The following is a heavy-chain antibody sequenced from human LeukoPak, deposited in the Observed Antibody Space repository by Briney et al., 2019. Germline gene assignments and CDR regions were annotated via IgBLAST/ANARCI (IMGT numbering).Heavy chain of an antibody. CDR3: AKVDGGWLQLSGFDY. CDR2: ISGSGGST. D-gene: IGHD5-24*01. Sequence: PGGSLRLSCAASGFTFSSYAMSWVRQAPGKGLEWVSAISGSGGSTYYADSVKGRFTISRDNSKNTLYLQMNSLRAEDTAVYYCAKVDGGWLQLSGFDYWGQGTLVTVSS. J-gene: IGHJ4*02. V-gene: IGHV3-23*01. CDR1: GFTFSSYA.